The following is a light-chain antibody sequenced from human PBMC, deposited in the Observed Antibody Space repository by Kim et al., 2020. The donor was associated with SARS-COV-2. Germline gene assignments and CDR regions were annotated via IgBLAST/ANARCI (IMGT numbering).Light chain of an antibody. V-gene: IGKV3-20*01. CDR2: GAS. CDR1: QRVSSSY. J-gene: IGKJ1*01. Sequence: EIVLTQSPVTLSLSPGERATLSFRASQRVSSSYLAWYQQKPGQAPRLIIYGASSRATGIPDRFSGSGSGRDFTLTISRLEPEDFAVYYCKKYGSSPRTFGQGTTVDIK. CDR3: KKYGSSPRT.